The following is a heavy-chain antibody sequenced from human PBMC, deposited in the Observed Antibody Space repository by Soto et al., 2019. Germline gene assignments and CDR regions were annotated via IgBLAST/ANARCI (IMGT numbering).Heavy chain of an antibody. V-gene: IGHV4-59*01. D-gene: IGHD3-10*01. CDR3: ARVWFGEFPTLDY. CDR2: IYYSGST. J-gene: IGHJ4*02. CDR1: GGSISSYY. Sequence: PSETLSLTCTVSGGSISSYYWSWIRQPPGKGLEWIGYIYYSGSTNYNPSLKSRVTISVDTSKNQFSLKLSSVTAADTAVYYCARVWFGEFPTLDYWGQGTPVTVSS.